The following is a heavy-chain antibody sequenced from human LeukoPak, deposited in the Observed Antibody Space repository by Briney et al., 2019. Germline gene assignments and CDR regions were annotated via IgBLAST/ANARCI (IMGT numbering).Heavy chain of an antibody. CDR1: GGSISNYY. V-gene: IGHV4-4*07. Sequence: PSETLSLTCTVSGGSISNYYWSWIRQPAGKGLEWIGRIYAGGTASYNPSLKSRVTMSADMSKNQLSLKLTSVTAADTAVYYCTGEPVPWGQGTLVTVSS. J-gene: IGHJ4*02. CDR3: TGEPVP. CDR2: IYAGGTA. D-gene: IGHD6-19*01.